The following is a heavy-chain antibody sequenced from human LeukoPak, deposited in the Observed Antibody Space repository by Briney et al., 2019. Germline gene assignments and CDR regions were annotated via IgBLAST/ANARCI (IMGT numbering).Heavy chain of an antibody. CDR3: ALLVATIETFDY. J-gene: IGHJ4*02. CDR2: IYWDDDK. CDR1: GFSLSTSGVG. D-gene: IGHD5-12*01. Sequence: SGPTLVIPTQTLTLTCTFSGFSLSTSGVGVGWIRQPPGKALEWLALIYWDDDKRYSPSLKSRLTITKDTSKNQVVLTMTNTDPVDTVTYYCALLVATIETFDYWGQGTLVTVSS. V-gene: IGHV2-5*02.